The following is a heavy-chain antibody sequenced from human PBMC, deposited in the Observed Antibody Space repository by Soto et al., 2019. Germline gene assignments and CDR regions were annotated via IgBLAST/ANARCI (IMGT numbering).Heavy chain of an antibody. CDR2: ISGSGGST. CDR1: GGSVSGDS. J-gene: IGHJ6*02. CDR3: AKDHLGNYYDSSGYYPRPYYYYGMDV. Sequence: ETLSLNCAVSGGSVSGDSWWSWVRQAPGKGLEWVSAISGSGGSTYYADSVKGRFTISRDNSKNTLYLQMNSLRAEDTAVYYCAKDHLGNYYDSSGYYPRPYYYYGMDVWGQGTTVTVSS. V-gene: IGHV3-23*01. D-gene: IGHD3-22*01.